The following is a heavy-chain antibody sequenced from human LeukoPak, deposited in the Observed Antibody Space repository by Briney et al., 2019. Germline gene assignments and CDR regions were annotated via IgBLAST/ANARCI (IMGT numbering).Heavy chain of an antibody. V-gene: IGHV3-48*01. CDR1: GFTFSSYS. J-gene: IGHJ4*02. Sequence: GGSLRLSCAASGFTFSSYSMNWVRQAPGKGLEWVSYISSSSSTIYYADSVKGRFTISRDNAKNSLYLQMNSLRAEDTAVYYCARGTSSSSWTFDYWGQGTLVTVSS. CDR2: ISSSSSTI. D-gene: IGHD6-13*01. CDR3: ARGTSSSSWTFDY.